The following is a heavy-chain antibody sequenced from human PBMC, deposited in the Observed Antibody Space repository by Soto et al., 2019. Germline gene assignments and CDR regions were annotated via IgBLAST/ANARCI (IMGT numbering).Heavy chain of an antibody. CDR1: GFTFDDYA. D-gene: IGHD2-21*01. Sequence: EVQLVESGGGLVQPGRSLRLSCAASGFTFDDYAMHWVRQAPGKGLEWVSGISWNSGSIGYADSVKGRFTISRDNAKNSLYLQLYSLRAEDTALYYCTKDSFYRIGKTNTPYFDSWGQGTLVTVSS. J-gene: IGHJ4*02. V-gene: IGHV3-9*01. CDR2: ISWNSGSI. CDR3: TKDSFYRIGKTNTPYFDS.